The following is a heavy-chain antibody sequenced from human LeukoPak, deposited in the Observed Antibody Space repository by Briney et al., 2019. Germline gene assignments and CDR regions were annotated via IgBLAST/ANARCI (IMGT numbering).Heavy chain of an antibody. Sequence: GGSLRLSCAASGFTFSRYWMSWVRRAPGTGLEWVANIKEDGGDKYYVDSVKGRFTISRDNAKNSLYLQMNSLRAEDTAVYYCARDTGYNTFDYWGQGTLVTVSS. CDR1: GFTFSRYW. D-gene: IGHD5-24*01. V-gene: IGHV3-7*05. CDR2: IKEDGGDK. CDR3: ARDTGYNTFDY. J-gene: IGHJ4*02.